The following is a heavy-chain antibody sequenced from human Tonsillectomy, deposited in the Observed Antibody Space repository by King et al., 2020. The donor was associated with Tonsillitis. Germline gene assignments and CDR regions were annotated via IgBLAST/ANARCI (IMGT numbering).Heavy chain of an antibody. V-gene: IGHV4-61*02. CDR3: ARAGRYYDRSGYYHYFDY. CDR2: ISNSGST. D-gene: IGHD3-22*01. J-gene: IGHJ4*02. CDR1: GDSISSGSYY. Sequence: VQLQESGPGLVKPSQTLSLTCTVSGDSISSGSYYWTWIRQPAGKELEWIGRISNSGSTNYNPSLTSRVTMSVQRSKNQFSLKLSSVTAADTAVYYCARAGRYYDRSGYYHYFDYWGQGTLVTVSS.